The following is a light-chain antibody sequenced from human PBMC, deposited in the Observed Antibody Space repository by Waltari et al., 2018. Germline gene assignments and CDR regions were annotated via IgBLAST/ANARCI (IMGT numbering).Light chain of an antibody. CDR2: DTS. CDR3: QQYNNWPLA. V-gene: IGKV3-15*01. J-gene: IGKJ5*01. Sequence: ERVMTQSPATLSVSPGERVTLSCRASQSVVINLAWYQQKPGQAPRPLSYDTSTRATGIPARFSGSGSGTEFTLTISSLQSEDFAVYYCQQYNNWPLAFGQGTRLEIK. CDR1: QSVVIN.